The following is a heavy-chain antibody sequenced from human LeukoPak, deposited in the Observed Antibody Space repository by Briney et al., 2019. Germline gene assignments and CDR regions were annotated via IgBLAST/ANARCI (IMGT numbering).Heavy chain of an antibody. CDR2: INPSGGST. CDR1: GYTFTSYY. J-gene: IGHJ5*02. V-gene: IGHV1-46*01. Sequence: ALVKVSCKASGYTFTSYYMHWVRQAPGQGLEWMGIINPSGGSTSYAQKFQGRVTMTRDTSTSTVYMELSSLRSEDTAVYYCARGRVPAAMSGPGWFDPWGQGTLVTVSS. CDR3: ARGRVPAAMSGPGWFDP. D-gene: IGHD2-2*01.